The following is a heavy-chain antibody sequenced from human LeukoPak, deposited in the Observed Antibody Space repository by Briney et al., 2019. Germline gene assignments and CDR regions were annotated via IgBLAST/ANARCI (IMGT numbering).Heavy chain of an antibody. D-gene: IGHD3-10*01. CDR2: RNPYSGAI. CDR3: AREIDYGSDPVAWSDP. V-gene: IGHV1-2*02. CDR1: GFTCTEEY. Sequence: ASVKVSCKSSGFTCTEEYIHWVRQAPGQGHELMGWRNPYSGAINYAQKFQLRSTMTRDNSSSTDYMQLHRLITADTTLYYCAREIDYGSDPVAWSDPWRQGALVTVSS. J-gene: IGHJ5*02.